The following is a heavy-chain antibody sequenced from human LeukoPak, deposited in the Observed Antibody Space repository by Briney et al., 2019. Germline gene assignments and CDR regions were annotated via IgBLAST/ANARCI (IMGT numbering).Heavy chain of an antibody. V-gene: IGHV3-7*01. CDR1: GFTFSSYW. D-gene: IGHD3-16*02. J-gene: IGHJ4*02. Sequence: PGGSLRLSCAASGFTFSSYWMSWVRQAPGKGLEWVANIKQDGSEKYYVDSVKGRFTISRDNAKNSLYLQMNSLRAEDTAVYYCARDGLASMITFGGVIDWGQGTLVTVSS. CDR2: IKQDGSEK. CDR3: ARDGLASMITFGGVID.